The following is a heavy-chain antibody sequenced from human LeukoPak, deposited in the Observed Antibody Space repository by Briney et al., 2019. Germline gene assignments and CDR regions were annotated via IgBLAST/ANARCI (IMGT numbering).Heavy chain of an antibody. Sequence: QSGGSLRLSCAASGFTFSSCGMHWVRQAPGKGLEWVAVISYDGSNKYYADSVKGRFTISRDNSKNTLYLQMNSLRAEDTAVYYCAKSVVPAAPFYAVHMDVWGKGTTVTVSS. CDR1: GFTFSSCG. J-gene: IGHJ6*03. V-gene: IGHV3-30*18. CDR3: AKSVVPAAPFYAVHMDV. CDR2: ISYDGSNK. D-gene: IGHD2-2*01.